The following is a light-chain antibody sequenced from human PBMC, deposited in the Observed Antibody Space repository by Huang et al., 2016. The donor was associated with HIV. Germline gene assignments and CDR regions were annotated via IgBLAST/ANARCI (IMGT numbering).Light chain of an antibody. CDR2: ATS. Sequence: EIVMTQSPDTLSVSLGERATLSCRASQSVRDKLAWYQQKPGQAPRLLRHATSTRAAGVPARFSGSGSGTEFTLTISSLQSEDCGVYYCQQYESWPPLTFGGGTKVEIK. J-gene: IGKJ4*01. V-gene: IGKV3-15*01. CDR3: QQYESWPPLT. CDR1: QSVRDK.